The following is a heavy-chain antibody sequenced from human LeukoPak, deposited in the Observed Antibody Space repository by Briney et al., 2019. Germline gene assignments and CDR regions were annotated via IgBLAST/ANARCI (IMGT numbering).Heavy chain of an antibody. V-gene: IGHV7-4-1*02. CDR1: GYTFTKYA. CDR3: ATLYGGNSEGYFDY. Sequence: ASVKVSCKTSGYTFTKYAVNWVRQAPGQGLEWMGWINTNTGNPTYAQGFTGRFVFSLGTSVSTTYLQISNLKAEDTAVYYCATLYGGNSEGYFDYWGQGTLVTVSS. D-gene: IGHD4-23*01. J-gene: IGHJ4*02. CDR2: INTNTGNP.